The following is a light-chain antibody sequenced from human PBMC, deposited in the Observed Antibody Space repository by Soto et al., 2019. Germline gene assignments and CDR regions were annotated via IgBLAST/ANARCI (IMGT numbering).Light chain of an antibody. J-gene: IGLJ1*01. Sequence: QSALTQPASVSGSPGQSITISCTGTRXGVGGYNFVSWYQQHPGKAPKLIIYEVSNRPSGVSNRFSGSKSDNTASLTISGLQAEDEADYYCCSYVSSKTYVFGTGTKVTVL. CDR1: RXGVGGYNF. CDR2: EVS. V-gene: IGLV2-14*01. CDR3: CSYVSSKTYV.